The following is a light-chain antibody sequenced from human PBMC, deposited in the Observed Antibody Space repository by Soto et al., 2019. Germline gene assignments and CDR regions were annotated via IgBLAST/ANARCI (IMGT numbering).Light chain of an antibody. CDR3: QEYKYYST. CDR1: QSLDSF. Sequence: EIQMTQSPSTLSASVGDRVTITCRASQSLDSFLAWYQQKPGRAPKLLIYTASVLETGVPSRFSGSGSETEFTLTISSLQPDDFATYYCQEYKYYSTFGQGTKVDIK. V-gene: IGKV1-5*03. J-gene: IGKJ2*01. CDR2: TAS.